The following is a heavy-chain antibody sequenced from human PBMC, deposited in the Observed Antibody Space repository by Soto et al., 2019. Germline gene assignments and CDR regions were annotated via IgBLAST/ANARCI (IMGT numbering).Heavy chain of an antibody. D-gene: IGHD1-26*01. Sequence: QVQLQESGPGLVKPSGTLSLTCAVSGGSISSSNWWSWVRQPPGKGLEWIGELYHSGSTNYNPSLTSPVTISVDKSKNQFSLKLSSVTAADTAVYYCARVSGSYSYGMDVWGQGTTVTVSS. CDR1: GGSISSSNW. CDR2: LYHSGST. CDR3: ARVSGSYSYGMDV. V-gene: IGHV4-4*02. J-gene: IGHJ6*02.